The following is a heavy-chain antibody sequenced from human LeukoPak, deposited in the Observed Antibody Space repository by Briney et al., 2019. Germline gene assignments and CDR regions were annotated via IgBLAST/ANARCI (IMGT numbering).Heavy chain of an antibody. J-gene: IGHJ5*02. CDR1: GYSFTSHW. Sequence: GESLKISCKDSGYSFTSHWIGWVRQMPGKGLECMGIIYPGDSDTRYSPSFQGQVTISADTSISTAYLQWSSLKASDTAMYYCARLPYCGGDCYPNWFDPWGQGTLVTVSS. D-gene: IGHD2-21*02. CDR2: IYPGDSDT. V-gene: IGHV5-51*01. CDR3: ARLPYCGGDCYPNWFDP.